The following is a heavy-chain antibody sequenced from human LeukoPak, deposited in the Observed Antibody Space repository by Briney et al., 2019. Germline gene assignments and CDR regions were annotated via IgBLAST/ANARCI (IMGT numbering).Heavy chain of an antibody. CDR2: IYYSGST. D-gene: IGHD5-12*01. CDR3: ARERGYSGYEYFDY. V-gene: IGHV4-59*01. J-gene: IGHJ4*02. CDR1: GGSISSYY. Sequence: PSETLSLTCTVSGGSISSYYWSWIRQPPGKGLEWIGYIYYSGSTNYNPSLKSRVTISVDTSKNQFSLKLSSVTAADTAVYYCARERGYSGYEYFDYWGQGTLVTVSS.